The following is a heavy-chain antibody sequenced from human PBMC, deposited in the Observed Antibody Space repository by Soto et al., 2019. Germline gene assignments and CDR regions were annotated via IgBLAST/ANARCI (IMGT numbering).Heavy chain of an antibody. CDR2: ISAYNGNT. Sequence: ASVKVSCKDSGYTFTSYGISWVRQAPGQRLEWMGWISAYNGNTNYAQKLQGRVTMTTDTSTSTAYMELRSLRSDDTAVYYCARHNGPLYVGYYYGMDVWGQGTTVTVSS. CDR1: GYTFTSYG. D-gene: IGHD3-16*01. CDR3: ARHNGPLYVGYYYGMDV. V-gene: IGHV1-18*01. J-gene: IGHJ6*02.